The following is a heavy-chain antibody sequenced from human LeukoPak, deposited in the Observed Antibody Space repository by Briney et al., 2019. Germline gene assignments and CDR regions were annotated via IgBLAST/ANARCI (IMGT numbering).Heavy chain of an antibody. CDR2: INPNSGGT. CDR3: ARALYGVRYFDY. D-gene: IGHD4-17*01. CDR1: AYTFTGYY. Sequence: ASVYVSCNGSAYTFTGYYMHLVRQAPGPGQGLMGWINPNSGGTNYAQKFQGRVTMTRDTSISTAYMELSRLRSDDTAVYYCARALYGVRYFDYWGQGTLVTVSS. V-gene: IGHV1-2*02. J-gene: IGHJ4*02.